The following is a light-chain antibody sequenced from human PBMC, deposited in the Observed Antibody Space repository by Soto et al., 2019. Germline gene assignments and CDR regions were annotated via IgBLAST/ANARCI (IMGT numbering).Light chain of an antibody. CDR2: DAS. CDR3: QQYDNLSYT. Sequence: DIQMTQSPSSLPASVGDRVTITCQASQDISNYLNWYQQKPGKAPKLLIYDASNLETGVPSRFSGSGSGTDFTFTISSLQPEDIATYYCQQYDNLSYTFGQGTKVDIK. CDR1: QDISNY. V-gene: IGKV1-33*01. J-gene: IGKJ2*01.